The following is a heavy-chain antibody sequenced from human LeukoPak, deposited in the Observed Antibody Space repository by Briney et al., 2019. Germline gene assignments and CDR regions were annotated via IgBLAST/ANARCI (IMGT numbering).Heavy chain of an antibody. CDR1: GFTFSSYS. D-gene: IGHD6-6*01. V-gene: IGHV3-48*01. CDR3: ARGPSIAAQAIMDV. Sequence: GGSLRLSCAASGFTFSSYSMNWVRQAPGKGLEWVSYISSSSSTIYYADSVKGRFTISRDNGKNSLYLQMNNLRAEDTAVYYCARGPSIAAQAIMDVWGKGTTVTVSS. CDR2: ISSSSSTI. J-gene: IGHJ6*03.